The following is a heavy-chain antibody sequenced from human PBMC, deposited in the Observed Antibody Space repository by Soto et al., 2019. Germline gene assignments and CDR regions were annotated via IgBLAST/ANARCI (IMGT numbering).Heavy chain of an antibody. V-gene: IGHV3-48*01. D-gene: IGHD6-19*01. CDR2: ISSSSSTI. CDR3: ARDTMGEWLVGYADDY. CDR1: GFTFSSYS. J-gene: IGHJ4*02. Sequence: GGSLRLSCAASGFTFSSYSMNWVRQAPGKGLEWVSYISSSSSTIYYADSVKGRFTISRDNAKNSLYLQMNSLRAEDTAVYYCARDTMGEWLVGYADDYWGQGTLVTVSS.